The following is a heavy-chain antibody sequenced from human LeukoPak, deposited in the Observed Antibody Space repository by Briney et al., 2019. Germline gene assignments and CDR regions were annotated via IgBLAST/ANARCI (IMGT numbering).Heavy chain of an antibody. Sequence: SESLSLTCTVSGGPVSVYYWSWIRQPPGKGLEWIGYIYYSGSANYNPSLTSRVTISVDTSKNQFCLKLSSVTAADTAVYYCARVFYSSSSRYFFDSWGQGTLVTV. CDR1: GGPVSVYY. CDR2: IYYSGSA. CDR3: ARVFYSSSSRYFFDS. V-gene: IGHV4-59*02. J-gene: IGHJ4*02. D-gene: IGHD6-6*01.